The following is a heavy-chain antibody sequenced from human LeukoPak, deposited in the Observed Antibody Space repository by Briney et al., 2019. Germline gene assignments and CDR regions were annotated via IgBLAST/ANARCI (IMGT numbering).Heavy chain of an antibody. D-gene: IGHD2/OR15-2a*01. CDR3: AKNRGAGSHYYYHMNV. V-gene: IGHV3-74*01. CDR2: IDANAKTT. J-gene: IGHJ6*03. CDR1: GFTFSNYW. Sequence: GGSLRLSCAASGFTFSNYWLHWVRQAPGKGLVWVSRIDANAKTTSYADSVKGRFTISRDNSKNTLYLQLNSLRVEDTAVYYCAKNRGAGSHYYYHMNVWGKGTTVTVSS.